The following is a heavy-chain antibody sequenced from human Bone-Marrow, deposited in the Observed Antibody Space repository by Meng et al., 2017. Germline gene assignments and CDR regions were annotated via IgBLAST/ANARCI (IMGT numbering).Heavy chain of an antibody. CDR3: AVSLEGHGSGTFAGAT. CDR2: INSDGTST. D-gene: IGHD3-10*01. CDR1: GYTFSNYW. J-gene: IGHJ1*01. Sequence: GESLKISCAASGYTFSNYWMHWVRQAPEQGLIWVSRINSDGTSTSNNGVFVKGRFTSSRDNAKNTLYLQMNSLRVDDTAMYYCAVSLEGHGSGTFAGATWGQGTLVTVSS. V-gene: IGHV3-74*01.